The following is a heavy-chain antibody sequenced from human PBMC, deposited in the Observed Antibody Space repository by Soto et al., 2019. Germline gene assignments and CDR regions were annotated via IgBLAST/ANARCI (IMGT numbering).Heavy chain of an antibody. J-gene: IGHJ6*02. V-gene: IGHV1-8*01. CDR3: ARGHTYYYDFWSGSKYYYYGMDV. CDR1: GYTFTGYD. D-gene: IGHD3-3*01. Sequence: EASVKVSCKASGYTFTGYDINWVRQATGQGLEWMGWMNPNSGNTGYAQKFQGRVTMTRNTSISTAYMELSSLRSEDTAVYYCARGHTYYYDFWSGSKYYYYGMDVWGQGTTVTVSS. CDR2: MNPNSGNT.